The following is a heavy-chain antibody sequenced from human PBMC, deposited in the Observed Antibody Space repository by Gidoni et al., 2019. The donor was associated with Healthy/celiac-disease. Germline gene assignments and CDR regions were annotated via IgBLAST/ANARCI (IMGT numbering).Heavy chain of an antibody. CDR3: ARRFIGLRFLEWTDHDAFDI. J-gene: IGHJ3*02. Sequence: QVQLQESGPGLVKPSETLSLTCTVSGGSISSYYCSWIRQPPGKGLEWIGYIYYSWSTNYNPSLKSRVTISVDTSKNQFSLKLSSVTAADTAVYYCARRFIGLRFLEWTDHDAFDIWGQGTMVTVSS. D-gene: IGHD3-3*01. CDR2: IYYSWST. CDR1: GGSISSYY. V-gene: IGHV4-59*08.